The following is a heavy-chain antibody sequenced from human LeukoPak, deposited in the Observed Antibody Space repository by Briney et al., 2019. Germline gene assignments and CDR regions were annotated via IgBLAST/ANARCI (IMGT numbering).Heavy chain of an antibody. CDR3: ARGDYYDSSGYWLFDY. Sequence: SETLPLTCSVSGGSISSYYWSWIRQPPGKGLEWIGYIYYSGSTNYNPSLKSRVTISVDTSKNQFSLKLSSVTAADTAVYYCARGDYYDSSGYWLFDYWGQGTLVTVSS. CDR1: GGSISSYY. J-gene: IGHJ4*02. V-gene: IGHV4-59*01. CDR2: IYYSGST. D-gene: IGHD3-22*01.